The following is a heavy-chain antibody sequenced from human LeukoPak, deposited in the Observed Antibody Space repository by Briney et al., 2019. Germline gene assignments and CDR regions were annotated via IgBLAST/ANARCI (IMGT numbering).Heavy chain of an antibody. CDR3: ARDNSVRDEAWWFNP. V-gene: IGHV1-46*01. Sequence: ATVKVSCKAFGYTFTSNYMHWVRQAPGQGPEWMGVISPSGGSTTYAQKFQGRFTLTRDMSTSTDYLELSSLRSEDTAVYYCARDNSVRDEAWWFNPWGQGTLVTVSS. CDR1: GYTFTSNY. CDR2: ISPSGGST. J-gene: IGHJ5*02. D-gene: IGHD5-24*01.